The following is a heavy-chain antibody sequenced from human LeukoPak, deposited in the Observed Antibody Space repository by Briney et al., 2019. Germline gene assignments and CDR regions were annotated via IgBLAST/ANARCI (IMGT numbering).Heavy chain of an antibody. V-gene: IGHV4-61*02. CDR1: GGSISSGSYY. D-gene: IGHD3-22*01. CDR2: IYTSGST. Sequence: SETLSLTCTVSGGSISSGSYYWSWIRQPAGKGLEWIGRIYTSGSTSYNPSLKSRVTISVDTSKDQFSLKLSSVTAADTAVYYCARDNPYYYDSDGYYDYWGQGTLVTVYS. CDR3: ARDNPYYYDSDGYYDY. J-gene: IGHJ4*02.